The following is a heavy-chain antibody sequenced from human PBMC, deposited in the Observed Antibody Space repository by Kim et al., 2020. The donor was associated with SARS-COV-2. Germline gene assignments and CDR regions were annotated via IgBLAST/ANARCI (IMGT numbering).Heavy chain of an antibody. CDR1: GYSISSGYY. Sequence: SETLSLTCTVSGYSISSGYYWGWIRQPPGKGLEWIGSIYHSGSTYYNPSLKSRVTISVDTSKNQFSLKLSSVTAADTAVYYCARRLITADYFDYWGQGTLVTVSS. V-gene: IGHV4-38-2*02. D-gene: IGHD6-6*01. CDR3: ARRLITADYFDY. J-gene: IGHJ4*02. CDR2: IYHSGST.